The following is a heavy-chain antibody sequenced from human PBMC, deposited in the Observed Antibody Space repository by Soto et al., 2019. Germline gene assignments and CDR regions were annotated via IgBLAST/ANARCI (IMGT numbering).Heavy chain of an antibody. Sequence: QVQLVQSGAEVKKPGASVKVSCKASGYTFTSYYMHWVRQAPGQGLEWMGIINPSGGSTSYAQKFQGRVTMTRDTSTSTVYMELSSLRSEDTAVYYCASPLYYYDSSGYFKDYYGMDVWGQGTTVTVSS. V-gene: IGHV1-46*01. CDR2: INPSGGST. CDR3: ASPLYYYDSSGYFKDYYGMDV. D-gene: IGHD3-22*01. CDR1: GYTFTSYY. J-gene: IGHJ6*02.